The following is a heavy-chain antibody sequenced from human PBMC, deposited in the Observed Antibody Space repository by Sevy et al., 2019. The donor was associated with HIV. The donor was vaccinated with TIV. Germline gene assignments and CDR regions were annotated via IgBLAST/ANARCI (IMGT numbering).Heavy chain of an antibody. V-gene: IGHV1-18*01. J-gene: IGHJ3*02. CDR3: ARDEGYCSGGSCTRDTFDI. CDR2: ISAYNGNT. CDR1: GYTFTSYG. Sequence: ASVKVSCKASGYTFTSYGISWVRQAPGQGLEWMGWISAYNGNTNYAQKLQGRVTMTTDTSTSTAYMELRSLRSDDTAVYYCARDEGYCSGGSCTRDTFDIWGQGTMVTVSS. D-gene: IGHD2-15*01.